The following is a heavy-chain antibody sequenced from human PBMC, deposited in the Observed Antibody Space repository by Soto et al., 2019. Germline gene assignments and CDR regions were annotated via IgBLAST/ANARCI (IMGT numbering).Heavy chain of an antibody. CDR3: ARGRNGDY. CDR2: ISAHNGNT. D-gene: IGHD1-1*01. V-gene: IGHV1-18*01. J-gene: IGHJ4*02. Sequence: QVHLVQSGAEVKKPGASVKVSCKASGYTFTSYGITWVRQAPGQGLEWMGWISAHNGNTDYAQKLQGRVIVTRDTSTSTAYIEPRSLISDDAAVYYCARGRNGDYWGQGARVTVSS. CDR1: GYTFTSYG.